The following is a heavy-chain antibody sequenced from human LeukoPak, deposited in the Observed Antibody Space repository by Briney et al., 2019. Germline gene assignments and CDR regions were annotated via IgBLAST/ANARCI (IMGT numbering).Heavy chain of an antibody. J-gene: IGHJ1*01. D-gene: IGHD2-21*02. CDR2: IKRDGSEK. CDR1: GFTFSSYW. Sequence: GGSLRLSCAASGFTFSSYWMTWVRQAPGKGLEWVANIKRDGSEKHYVDSVKGRFTISRDNAKNSMHLQMNSLRVEDTAVYYCTSWGDTTAEYFQRWGQGTLVTVSS. V-gene: IGHV3-7*01. CDR3: TSWGDTTAEYFQR.